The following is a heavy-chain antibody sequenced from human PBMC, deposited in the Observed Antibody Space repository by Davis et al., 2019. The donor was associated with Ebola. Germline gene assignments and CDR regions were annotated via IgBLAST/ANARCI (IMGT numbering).Heavy chain of an antibody. CDR2: IYPGDSGT. CDR3: ARHRDYDDADRHFQYYFDY. J-gene: IGHJ4*02. D-gene: IGHD3-22*01. V-gene: IGHV5-51*01. Sequence: KVSCKASGYSFTNYWIGWVRQMPGKGLEWMGIIYPGDSGTRYSPSFQGQVTISADKSTNTAYLQWSSLQAADTAMYYCARHRDYDDADRHFQYYFDYWGQGTLVTVSS. CDR1: GYSFTNYW.